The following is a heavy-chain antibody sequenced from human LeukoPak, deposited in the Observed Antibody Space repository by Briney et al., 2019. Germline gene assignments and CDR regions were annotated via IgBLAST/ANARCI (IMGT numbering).Heavy chain of an antibody. CDR3: ARQSHDYGDYSYAFDI. CDR2: IYYSGST. J-gene: IGHJ3*02. D-gene: IGHD4-17*01. Sequence: PSETLSLTCTVSGGSISSYYWSWIRQPPGKGLEWIGYIYYSGSTNYNPSLKSRVTISVDTSKNQFSLKLSSVTAADTAVYYCARQSHDYGDYSYAFDIWGQGTMVTVSS. CDR1: GGSISSYY. V-gene: IGHV4-59*08.